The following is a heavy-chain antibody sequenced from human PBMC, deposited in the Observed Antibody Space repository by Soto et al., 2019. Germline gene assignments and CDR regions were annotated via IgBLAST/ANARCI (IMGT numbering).Heavy chain of an antibody. CDR1: GFTFSSYG. CDR3: AKDRRAGGNYGFYSDF. J-gene: IGHJ4*02. V-gene: IGHV3-23*01. D-gene: IGHD1-7*01. Sequence: EVQLLQSGGGLVQPGGSLSLSCAASGFTFSSYGMTWVRQAPGEGLEWVSFSSATGAGTYYADSVKGRFTISRDNSKNTLYLQMTTLRADDTVVYYCAKDRRAGGNYGFYSDFWGQGALVIVSS. CDR2: SSATGAGT.